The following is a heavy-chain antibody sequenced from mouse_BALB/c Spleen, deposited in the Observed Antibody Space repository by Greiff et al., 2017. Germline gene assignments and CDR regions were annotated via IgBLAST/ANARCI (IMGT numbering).Heavy chain of an antibody. CDR3: ARRTLTDAMDY. V-gene: IGHV5-17*02. CDR2: ISSGSSTI. J-gene: IGHJ4*01. Sequence: EVQRVESGGGLVQPGGSRKLSCAASGFTFSSFGMHWVRQAPEKGLEWVAYISSGSSTIYYADTVKGRFTISRDNPKNTLFLQMTSLRSEDTAMYYCARRTLTDAMDYWGQGTSVTVSS. D-gene: IGHD1-2*01. CDR1: GFTFSSFG.